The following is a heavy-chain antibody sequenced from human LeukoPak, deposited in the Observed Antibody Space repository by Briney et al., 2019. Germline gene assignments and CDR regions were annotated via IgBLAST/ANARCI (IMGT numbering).Heavy chain of an antibody. Sequence: SETLSLTCTVSGGSISSSSYYWGWVRQPPGKGLEWIGSIYYSGSTYYNPSLKSRVTISVDTSKNQFSLKLSSVTAADTAVYYCARQMGYFDILTPPVYWGQGTLVTVSS. J-gene: IGHJ4*02. CDR2: IYYSGST. V-gene: IGHV4-39*01. CDR3: ARQMGYFDILTPPVY. D-gene: IGHD3-9*01. CDR1: GGSISSSSYY.